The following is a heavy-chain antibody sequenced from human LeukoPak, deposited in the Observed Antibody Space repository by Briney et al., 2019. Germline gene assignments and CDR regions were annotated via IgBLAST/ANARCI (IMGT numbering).Heavy chain of an antibody. CDR2: ISSSSSYI. J-gene: IGHJ2*01. CDR3: ARDPGSDQRDWYFDV. CDR1: GFTFSSYS. Sequence: GGSLRLSCAASGFTFSSYSMNWVRQPPGKGLEWVSSISSSSSYIYYADSVKGRFTISRDNAKNTVYLQMNSLRAEDSAVYYCARDPGSDQRDWYFDVWGRGTLVTVSS. D-gene: IGHD6-25*01. V-gene: IGHV3-21*01.